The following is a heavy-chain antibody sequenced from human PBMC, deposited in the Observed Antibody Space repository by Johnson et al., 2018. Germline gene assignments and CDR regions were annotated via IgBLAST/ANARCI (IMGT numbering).Heavy chain of an antibody. CDR3: AKEENYYGAGSYYKW. D-gene: IGHD3-10*01. CDR2: ISYDGSNR. CDR1: GFTFSSSD. Sequence: VQLVETGGGLVQPGGSXRLFCAASGFTFSSSDMPWVRQAPGKGLEWVAVISYDGSNRYNADSVKGRFTISRDNSKNTLYLQMNSLRVEDTAVYYCAKEENYYGAGSYYKWWGQGTLGTVSS. J-gene: IGHJ4*02. V-gene: IGHV3-30*18.